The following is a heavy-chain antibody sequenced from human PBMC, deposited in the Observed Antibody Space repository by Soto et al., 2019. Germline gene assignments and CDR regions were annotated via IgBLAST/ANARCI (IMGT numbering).Heavy chain of an antibody. Sequence: SVKVSCKASGGTFSSCAISWVRQAPGQGLEWMGGIIPIFGTANYAQKFQGRVTITADKSTSTAYMELSSLRSEDTAVYYCARGGSSSSHLFFGSGYYGMDVWGQGTTVTVSS. CDR2: IIPIFGTA. CDR3: ARGGSSSSHLFFGSGYYGMDV. J-gene: IGHJ6*02. V-gene: IGHV1-69*06. D-gene: IGHD6-6*01. CDR1: GGTFSSCA.